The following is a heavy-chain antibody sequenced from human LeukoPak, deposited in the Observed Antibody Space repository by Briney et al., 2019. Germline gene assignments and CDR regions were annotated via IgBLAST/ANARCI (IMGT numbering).Heavy chain of an antibody. V-gene: IGHV3-23*01. Sequence: GGSLRLSCVGSGLTFGNYAMSWVRQGPEKGLEWVSSLSGSGTIMNYAASVKGRFTISRDNSKSTLYLQLNNLGAEDTALYYCAKEATASYRISAFDVWGHGTMVIVSS. CDR3: AKEATASYRISAFDV. CDR1: GLTFGNYA. J-gene: IGHJ3*01. CDR2: LSGSGTIM. D-gene: IGHD1-14*01.